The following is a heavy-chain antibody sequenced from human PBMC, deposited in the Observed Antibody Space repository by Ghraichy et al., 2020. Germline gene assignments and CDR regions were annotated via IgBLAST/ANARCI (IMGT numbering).Heavy chain of an antibody. CDR3: ARRYCSSTSCYNWYFDV. Sequence: ASVKVSSKASGYTFTGYYMHWVRQAPGQGLELMGWINPNSGGTNYAQEFQGRVTMTRDTSISTAYMELSRLRSDDTAVYYCARRYCSSTSCYNWYFDVWGRGILVTVSS. J-gene: IGHJ2*01. V-gene: IGHV1-2*02. CDR2: INPNSGGT. D-gene: IGHD2-2*02. CDR1: GYTFTGYY.